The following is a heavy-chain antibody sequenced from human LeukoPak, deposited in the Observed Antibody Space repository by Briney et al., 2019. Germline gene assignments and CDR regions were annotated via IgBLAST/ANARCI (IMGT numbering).Heavy chain of an antibody. CDR2: IYHSGST. Sequence: PSETLSLTCAVSGGSISSGGYSWSWIRQPPGKGLEWIVYIYHSGSTYYNPSLKSRVTISVDRSKNQFSLKLSSVTAADTAAYYCARVDTAMVFDYWGQGTLVTVSS. CDR1: GGSISSGGYS. J-gene: IGHJ4*02. D-gene: IGHD5-18*01. CDR3: ARVDTAMVFDY. V-gene: IGHV4-30-2*01.